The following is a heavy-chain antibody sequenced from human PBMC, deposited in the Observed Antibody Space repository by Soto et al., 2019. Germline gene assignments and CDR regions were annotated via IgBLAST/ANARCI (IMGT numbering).Heavy chain of an antibody. Sequence: PGGSLRLSCAASGFTFSSYAMSWVRQAPGKGLEWVSAISGSGGSTYYADSVKGRFTISRDNSKNTLYLQMNSLRAEDTAVYYCAVLGYCTNGVCYTGGYYFDYWGQGTLVTVSS. D-gene: IGHD2-8*01. J-gene: IGHJ4*02. CDR2: ISGSGGST. V-gene: IGHV3-23*01. CDR1: GFTFSSYA. CDR3: AVLGYCTNGVCYTGGYYFDY.